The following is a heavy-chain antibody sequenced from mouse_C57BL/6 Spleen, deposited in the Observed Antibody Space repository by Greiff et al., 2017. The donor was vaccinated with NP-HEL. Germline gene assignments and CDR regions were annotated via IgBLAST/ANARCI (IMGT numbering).Heavy chain of an antibody. CDR2: ILPGSGSS. J-gene: IGHJ1*03. CDR3: ARGITAVVATDWYFEV. CDR1: GYTFTGYW. Sequence: VKLMESGAELMKPGASVKLSCKATGYTFTGYWIAWVKQRPGHGLEWIGEILPGSGSSNYNAKFKGKATLTADTSSNTAYMQLSSLTSEDSALYYCARGITAVVATDWYFEVWGTGTTVTVSS. D-gene: IGHD1-1*01. V-gene: IGHV1-9*01.